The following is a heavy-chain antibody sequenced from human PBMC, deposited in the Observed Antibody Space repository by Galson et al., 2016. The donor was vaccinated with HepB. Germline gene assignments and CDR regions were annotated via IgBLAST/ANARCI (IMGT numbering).Heavy chain of an antibody. Sequence: SVKASCKASGYTFTSYGISWVRQAPGQGLEWMGWISAYNGNTNYAQKLQGRVTMTTDTSTSTAYMELRSLRSDDTAVYYCATEAGPAAMAGYFDYWGQGTLVTVSS. J-gene: IGHJ4*02. CDR1: GYTFTSYG. V-gene: IGHV1-18*01. CDR3: ATEAGPAAMAGYFDY. CDR2: ISAYNGNT. D-gene: IGHD2-2*01.